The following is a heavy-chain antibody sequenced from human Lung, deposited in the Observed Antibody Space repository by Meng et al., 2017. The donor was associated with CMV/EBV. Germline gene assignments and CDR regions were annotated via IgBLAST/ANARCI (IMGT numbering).Heavy chain of an antibody. CDR2: IYHSGST. J-gene: IGHJ4*02. CDR3: ARGIYGSVDY. D-gene: IGHD3-10*01. CDR1: GYSISSGYY. Sequence: SETLSLXCTVSGYSISSGYYWGWIRQPPGKGLEWIGSIYHSGSTYYNPSLKSRVTISVDTSKNQLSLRLSSVTAADTAVYYCARGIYGSVDYWGQGTVVTVSS. V-gene: IGHV4-38-2*02.